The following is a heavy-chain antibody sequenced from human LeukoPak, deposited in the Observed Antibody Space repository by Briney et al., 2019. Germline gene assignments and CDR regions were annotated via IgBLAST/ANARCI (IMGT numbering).Heavy chain of an antibody. CDR1: GFTFSSYW. J-gene: IGHJ4*02. V-gene: IGHV3-7*01. D-gene: IGHD6-19*01. Sequence: GGSLRLSCAVSGFTFSSYWMYWVRQAPGKGLEWVANINQNGSDKYYVESVKGRFTISRDNAKNSLYLQMNGLRDEDTAVYYCARGAGWPNWGQGTLVTVSS. CDR2: INQNGSDK. CDR3: ARGAGWPN.